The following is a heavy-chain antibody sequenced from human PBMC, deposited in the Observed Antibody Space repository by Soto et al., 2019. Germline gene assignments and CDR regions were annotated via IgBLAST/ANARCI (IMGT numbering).Heavy chain of an antibody. CDR2: INHSGIT. V-gene: IGHV4-34*01. D-gene: IGHD1-1*01. CDR1: GGSFSGYF. CDR3: VRGPYNYNSRYFDY. Sequence: KTSETLSLTCTVPGGSFSGYFWTWIRQPPGKGLEWLAEINHSGITNYNPSVESRVSMSVDTSKNQFSLRLYSVTAADTAVYYCVRGPYNYNSRYFDYWGQGTLVTVSS. J-gene: IGHJ4*02.